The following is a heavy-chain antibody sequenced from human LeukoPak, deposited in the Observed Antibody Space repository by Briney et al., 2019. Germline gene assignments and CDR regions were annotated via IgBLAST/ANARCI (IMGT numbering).Heavy chain of an antibody. J-gene: IGHJ4*02. CDR3: GRYCSSTSCYMGTVAS. CDR1: GYSISSGYY. CDR2: IYHSGST. D-gene: IGHD2-2*02. V-gene: IGHV4-38-2*01. Sequence: TPSETLSLTCAVSGYSISSGYYWGWIRQPPGKGLEWIGSIYHSGSTYYNPSLKSRVTISVDTSKNQFSLKLSSVTAADTAVYYLGRYCSSTSCYMGTVASWARGPLVTVSS.